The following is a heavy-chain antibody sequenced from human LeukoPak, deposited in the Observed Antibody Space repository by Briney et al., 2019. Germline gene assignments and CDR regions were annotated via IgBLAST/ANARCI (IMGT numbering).Heavy chain of an antibody. V-gene: IGHV3-21*04. CDR1: GFTFSSYS. CDR2: ISSCSSYI. Sequence: NPGGSLRLSCAASGFTFSSYSMNWVRQAPGKGLEWASSISSCSSYIYYADSVKGRFTISRDNAKNSLYLQMNGLRAEDMALYYCAKADYGDYYFDYWGQGTLVTVSS. D-gene: IGHD4-17*01. J-gene: IGHJ4*02. CDR3: AKADYGDYYFDY.